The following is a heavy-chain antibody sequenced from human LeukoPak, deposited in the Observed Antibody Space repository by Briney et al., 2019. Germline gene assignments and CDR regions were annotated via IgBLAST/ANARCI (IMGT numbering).Heavy chain of an antibody. J-gene: IGHJ4*02. CDR3: ARAYDSSGYLDY. V-gene: IGHV3-21*01. CDR2: IGSSGSYI. CDR1: GFTFSNHA. D-gene: IGHD3-22*01. Sequence: GGSLRLSCAASGFTFSNHAMSWVRQAPGKGLEWVSSIGSSGSYIYSADSVKGRFTISRDNAKNSLYLQMNSLRAEDTAVYYCARAYDSSGYLDYWGQGTLVTVSS.